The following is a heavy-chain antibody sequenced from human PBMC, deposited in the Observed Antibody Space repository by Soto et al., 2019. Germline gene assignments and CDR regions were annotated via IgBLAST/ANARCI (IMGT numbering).Heavy chain of an antibody. J-gene: IGHJ6*02. D-gene: IGHD3-10*01. CDR2: VSAYNGNT. Sequence: ASVKVSCKASGYTFTSYGISWVRQAPGQGLEWMGWVSAYNGNTNYAQKLQGRVTMATDTSTTTAYMELRSLRSDDTAVYYCARYYLTRGLTGYYGLDVWGQGTTVTVSS. CDR1: GYTFTSYG. CDR3: ARYYLTRGLTGYYGLDV. V-gene: IGHV1-18*01.